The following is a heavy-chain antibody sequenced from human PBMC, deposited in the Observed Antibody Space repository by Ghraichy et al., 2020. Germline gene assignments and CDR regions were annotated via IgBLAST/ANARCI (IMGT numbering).Heavy chain of an antibody. Sequence: GGSLRLSCAASGFTFSDYYMSWIRQAPGKGLEWVSYISSSGSTIYYADSVKGRFTISRDNAKNSLYLQMNSLRAEDTAVYYCARVGLQWLVPDAFDIWGQGTMVTVSS. J-gene: IGHJ3*02. D-gene: IGHD6-19*01. V-gene: IGHV3-11*01. CDR3: ARVGLQWLVPDAFDI. CDR1: GFTFSDYY. CDR2: ISSSGSTI.